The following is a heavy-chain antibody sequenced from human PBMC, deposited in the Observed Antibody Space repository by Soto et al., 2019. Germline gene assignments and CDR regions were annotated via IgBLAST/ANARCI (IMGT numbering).Heavy chain of an antibody. CDR2: INPSGGTT. CDR1: GYTFTNNY. Sequence: APVKVSCKASGYTFTNNYMHWVRQAPGQGLEWMGIINPSGGTTSYAQKFQGRVTMTRDTSTSTVYMELSSLRSEDTAVYYCGRDGAGMDVWGQGTTVTVSS. CDR3: GRDGAGMDV. D-gene: IGHD2-15*01. V-gene: IGHV1-46*03. J-gene: IGHJ6*02.